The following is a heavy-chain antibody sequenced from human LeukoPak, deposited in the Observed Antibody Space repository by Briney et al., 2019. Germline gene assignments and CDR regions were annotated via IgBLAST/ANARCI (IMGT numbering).Heavy chain of an antibody. V-gene: IGHV4-34*01. CDR1: GGSFSGYY. Sequence: SETLSLTCAVYGGSFSGYYWSWIRQPPGKGLEWIGEIEHSAGTNYNPSLKSRVTISVDTSKNQFSLKLSSVTAADTAVYYCARHLSGYLNAAFIDYWGQGTLVTVSS. J-gene: IGHJ4*02. CDR3: ARHLSGYLNAAFIDY. D-gene: IGHD3-22*01. CDR2: IEHSAGT.